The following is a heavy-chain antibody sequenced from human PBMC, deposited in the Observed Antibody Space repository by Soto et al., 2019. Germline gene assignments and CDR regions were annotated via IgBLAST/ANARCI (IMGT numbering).Heavy chain of an antibody. CDR3: AKRTVGWYFDL. CDR2: ISGSGDST. Sequence: EVQLLESGGGLVQPGGSLRLSCAASGFTFSSYAMSWVRQASGKGLEWVSAISGSGDSTYYADSVKGRFTISRDNSKNTQYLQMNSLRAEDTAVYYCAKRTVGWYFDLWGRGTLVTVSS. V-gene: IGHV3-23*01. CDR1: GFTFSSYA. D-gene: IGHD4-17*01. J-gene: IGHJ2*01.